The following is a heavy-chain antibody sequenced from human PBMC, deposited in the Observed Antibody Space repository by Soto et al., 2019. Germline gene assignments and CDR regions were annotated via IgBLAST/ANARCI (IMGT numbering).Heavy chain of an antibody. Sequence: EVQLVESGGGLVQPGRSLRLSCEASGFTFNDYAMHWLRQAPGKGLEWVAGLDWNSGRTDYADSVKGRFIISSDNAKNSLSLQMNSLRVEDTALYYCIKDTSPGELDYWGQGTLVTVSS. V-gene: IGHV3-9*01. J-gene: IGHJ4*02. D-gene: IGHD2-21*01. CDR1: GFTFNDYA. CDR3: IKDTSPGELDY. CDR2: LDWNSGRT.